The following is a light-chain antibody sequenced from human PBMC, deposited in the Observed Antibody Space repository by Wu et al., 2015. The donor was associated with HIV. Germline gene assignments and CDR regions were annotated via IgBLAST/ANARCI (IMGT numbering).Light chain of an antibody. CDR1: QSVASF. V-gene: IGKV3-11*01. CDR3: QQRRYWPLYT. Sequence: EIVLTQFPATLSLSPGERATLSCRASQSVASFLAWYQQKPGQAPRLLIYDASNRATGIPARFSGSGSGTDFTLTISSLEPEDFAVYYCQQRRYWPLYTSGQGPSWRSN. J-gene: IGKJ2*01. CDR2: DAS.